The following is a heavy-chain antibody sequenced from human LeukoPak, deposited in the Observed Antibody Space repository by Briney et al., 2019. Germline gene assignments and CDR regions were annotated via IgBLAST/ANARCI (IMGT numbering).Heavy chain of an antibody. CDR1: GYNFSSYW. D-gene: IGHD3-22*01. CDR3: ARGYYYDSSGYYYFGYFDY. V-gene: IGHV5-51*01. Sequence: GESLKISCKGSGYNFSSYWIGWVRQMPGKGLEWMGIIYPGDSDTRYSPSFQGQVTISADKSISTAYLQWSSLKASDTAMYYCARGYYYDSSGYYYFGYFDYWGQGTLVTVSS. J-gene: IGHJ4*02. CDR2: IYPGDSDT.